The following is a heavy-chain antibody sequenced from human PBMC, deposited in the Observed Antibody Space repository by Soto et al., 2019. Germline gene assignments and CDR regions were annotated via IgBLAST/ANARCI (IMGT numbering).Heavy chain of an antibody. J-gene: IGHJ5*02. CDR2: TRNKANSYTT. D-gene: IGHD4-17*01. CDR3: AKLPHDYGDKRGWFDP. Sequence: GGSLRLSCAASGFTFSDHYMDWVRQAPGKGLEWVGRTRNKANSYTTEYAASVKGRFTISRDDSKNSLYLQMNSLKTEDTAVYYCAKLPHDYGDKRGWFDPWGQGTLVTVS. V-gene: IGHV3-72*01. CDR1: GFTFSDHY.